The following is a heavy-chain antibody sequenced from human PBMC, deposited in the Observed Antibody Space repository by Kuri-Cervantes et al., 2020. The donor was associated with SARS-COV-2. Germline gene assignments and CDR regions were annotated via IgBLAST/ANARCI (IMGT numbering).Heavy chain of an antibody. V-gene: IGHV3-30-3*01. D-gene: IGHD6-19*01. J-gene: IGHJ4*02. CDR2: ISYDGSNK. CDR3: ARDHRIAVAALDY. CDR1: GFTFSSYA. Sequence: LSLTCAASGFTFSSYAMHWVRQAPGKGLEWVAVISYDGSNKYYADSVKGRFTISRDNSKNTLYLQMNSLRAEDTAVYYCARDHRIAVAALDYWGQGTLVTVSS.